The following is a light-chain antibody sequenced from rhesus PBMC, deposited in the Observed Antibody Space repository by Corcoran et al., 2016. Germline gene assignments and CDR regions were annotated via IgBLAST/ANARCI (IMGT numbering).Light chain of an antibody. CDR2: DAS. V-gene: IGKV1-19*01. CDR3: QQYKDVPYS. J-gene: IGKJ2*01. Sequence: DIQMTQSPSSLSASVGAKVTITCHASQGINTWLVWYQQKPGKAPKPLIYDASSLQSGVPSRFSGSGSGTEFTLTISSLQPEDFATYYCQQYKDVPYSFGQGTKVEIK. CDR1: QGINTW.